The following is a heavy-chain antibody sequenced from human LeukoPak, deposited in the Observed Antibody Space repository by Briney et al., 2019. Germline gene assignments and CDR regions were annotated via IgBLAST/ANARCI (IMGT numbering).Heavy chain of an antibody. CDR2: ISGSGGST. CDR3: AKDRMGASWIQLWSDY. V-gene: IGHV3-23*01. J-gene: IGHJ4*02. Sequence: GGSLRLSCAASGNYWMHWVRQAPGKGLEWVSAISGSGGSTYYADSVKGRFTISRDNSMNTLYLQMNSLRAEDTAIYYCAKDRMGASWIQLWSDYWGQGTLVTVSS. D-gene: IGHD5-18*01. CDR1: GNYW.